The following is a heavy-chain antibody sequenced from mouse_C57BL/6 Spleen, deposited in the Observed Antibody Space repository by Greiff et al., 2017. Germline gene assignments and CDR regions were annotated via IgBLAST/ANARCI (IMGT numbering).Heavy chain of an antibody. CDR2: IYPRSGNT. D-gene: IGHD3-1*01. CDR1: GYTFTSYG. V-gene: IGHV1-81*01. Sequence: VKLVESGAELARPGASVKLSCKASGYTFTSYGISWVKQRTGQGLEWIGEIYPRSGNTYYNEKFKGKATLTADKSSSTAYMELRSLTSEDSAVYFCARGGSSDFDVWGTGTTVTVSS. J-gene: IGHJ1*03. CDR3: ARGGSSDFDV.